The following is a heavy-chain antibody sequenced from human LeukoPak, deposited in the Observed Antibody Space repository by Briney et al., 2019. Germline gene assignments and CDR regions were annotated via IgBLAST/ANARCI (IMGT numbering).Heavy chain of an antibody. V-gene: IGHV4-59*08. Sequence: SETLSLTCTVSGGSISSYYWSWIRQPPGKGLEWIGYIYYSGSINYNPSLKSRVTISVDTSKNQFSLKLSSVTAADTAVYYCARLGGSRENWGQGTLVTVSS. CDR2: IYYSGSI. CDR1: GGSISSYY. CDR3: ARLGGSREN. D-gene: IGHD1-26*01. J-gene: IGHJ4*02.